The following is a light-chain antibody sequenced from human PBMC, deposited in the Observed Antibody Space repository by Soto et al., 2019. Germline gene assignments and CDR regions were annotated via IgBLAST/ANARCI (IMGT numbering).Light chain of an antibody. CDR1: QSISSW. V-gene: IGKV1-12*01. CDR3: QQGNNFPLT. Sequence: EIHITLSPATLPASVGDRVRITCRASQSISSWLAWYQQKPGKAPKLLIYGASSLHSGVPSRFSGSGSGTDFTLTISSLQPEDFASYFCQQGNNFPLTFGGGTKVDIK. J-gene: IGKJ4*01. CDR2: GAS.